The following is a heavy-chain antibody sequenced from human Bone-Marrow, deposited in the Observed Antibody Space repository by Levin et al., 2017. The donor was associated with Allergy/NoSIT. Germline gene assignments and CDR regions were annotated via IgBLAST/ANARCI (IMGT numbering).Heavy chain of an antibody. D-gene: IGHD6-19*01. Sequence: PSETLSLTCAVSGGSISTSNWWSWVRQPPGKGLQWIGEIYHSGSANYNPSLKSRVTISVDNSKNQFSLILSSVTAADTAVYYCARLYSSGWYIDSWGQGTLVTVSS. J-gene: IGHJ4*02. V-gene: IGHV4-4*02. CDR1: GGSISTSNW. CDR2: IYHSGSA. CDR3: ARLYSSGWYIDS.